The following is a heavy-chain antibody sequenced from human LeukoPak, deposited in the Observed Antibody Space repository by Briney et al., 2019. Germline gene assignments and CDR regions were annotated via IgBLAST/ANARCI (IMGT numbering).Heavy chain of an antibody. D-gene: IGHD3-22*01. CDR1: GYTLTELS. V-gene: IGHV1-24*01. CDR3: ATVPYDSSGYTFDY. CDR2: SDPEDGET. J-gene: IGHJ4*02. Sequence: ASVKVSCKVSGYTLTELSMHWVRQAPGKGLEWMGGSDPEDGETIYAQKFQGRVTMTEDTSTDTAYMELSSLRSEDTAVYYCATVPYDSSGYTFDYWGQGTLVTVSS.